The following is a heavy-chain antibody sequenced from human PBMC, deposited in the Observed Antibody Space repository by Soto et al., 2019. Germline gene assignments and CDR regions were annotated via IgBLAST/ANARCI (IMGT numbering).Heavy chain of an antibody. V-gene: IGHV3-7*01. CDR1: GFTFNSYW. D-gene: IGHD6-13*01. CDR2: IKEDGSAQ. Sequence: EVQLVESGGGLVQPGGSLRLSCVASGFTFNSYWMSWVRQAPGKGLEWVADIKEDGSAQYSVDSVKGRFAISRDNAKHSVYLQMNSLRPEDTAVYYCARPTFCAFSSSCYRSQFYGMDVWGQGATVTVSS. CDR3: ARPTFCAFSSSCYRSQFYGMDV. J-gene: IGHJ6*02.